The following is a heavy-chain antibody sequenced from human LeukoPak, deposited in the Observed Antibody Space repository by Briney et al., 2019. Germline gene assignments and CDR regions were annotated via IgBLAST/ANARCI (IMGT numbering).Heavy chain of an antibody. D-gene: IGHD2-2*01. J-gene: IGHJ6*03. CDR3: ARAGDWSSTSCYYMDV. V-gene: IGHV3-33*01. CDR1: GFTFSSYG. Sequence: PGGSLRLSCAASGFTFSSYGMHWVRQAPGKGLEWVAVIWYDGSNKYYADSVKGRFTISRDNSKNTLYLQMNSLRAEDTAVYYCARAGDWSSTSCYYMDVWGKGTTVTVSS. CDR2: IWYDGSNK.